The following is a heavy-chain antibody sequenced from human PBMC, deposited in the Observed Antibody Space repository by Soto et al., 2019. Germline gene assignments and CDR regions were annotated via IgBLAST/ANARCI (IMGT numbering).Heavy chain of an antibody. CDR3: ARDGEGYCSSTSCFYYYYYMDV. CDR2: INSDGSST. Sequence: PGGSLRLSCAASGFTFSSYWMHWVRQAPGKGLVWVSRINSDGSSTSYADSVKGRFTISRDNAKNTLYLQMNSLRAEDTAVYYCARDGEGYCSSTSCFYYYYYMDVWGKGTTVTVSS. D-gene: IGHD2-2*01. CDR1: GFTFSSYW. V-gene: IGHV3-74*01. J-gene: IGHJ6*03.